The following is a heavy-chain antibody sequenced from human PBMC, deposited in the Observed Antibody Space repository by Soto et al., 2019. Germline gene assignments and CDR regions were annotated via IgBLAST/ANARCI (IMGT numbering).Heavy chain of an antibody. CDR2: IGRVGIYT. V-gene: IGHV3-43*01. CDR3: AKEKHDASWTTFDY. Sequence: EVQLVESGGAVVQPGGSLRLSCAASGFTFDDFSMHWVRQAPGKGLEWVSLIGRVGIYTYYADSVKGRFTISRDNSKNSLYLQMNSLTTEDTAFYFCAKEKHDASWTTFDYWGQGTLVTVSS. J-gene: IGHJ4*02. D-gene: IGHD2-2*01. CDR1: GFTFDDFS.